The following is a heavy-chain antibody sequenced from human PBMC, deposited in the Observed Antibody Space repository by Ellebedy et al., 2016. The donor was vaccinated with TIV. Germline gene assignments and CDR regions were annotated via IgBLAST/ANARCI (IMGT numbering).Heavy chain of an antibody. D-gene: IGHD5-18*01. CDR1: GFTFSSYW. V-gene: IGHV3-33*08. CDR3: ARGGRYSYGRRPFDY. J-gene: IGHJ4*02. CDR2: IWYDGSNK. Sequence: GGSLRLXXAASGFTFSSYWMSWVRQAPGKGLEWVAVIWYDGSNKYYADSVKGRFTISRDNSKNTLYLQMNSLRAEDTAVYYCARGGRYSYGRRPFDYWGQGTLVTVSS.